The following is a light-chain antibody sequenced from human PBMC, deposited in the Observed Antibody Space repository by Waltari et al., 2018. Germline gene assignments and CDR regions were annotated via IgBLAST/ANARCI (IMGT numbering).Light chain of an antibody. CDR3: LQDYSYPWT. CDR2: DAS. V-gene: IGKV1-6*01. CDR1: QGIRND. J-gene: IGKJ1*01. Sequence: AIQMIQYPSSLSASVGARCTITFRARQGIRNDFGWCQEKPGKAPMLLIYDASSLQTGVPSRFSGSGSGTGFTLTISSLQPEDFGTYYCLQDYSYPWTFGQGTKV.